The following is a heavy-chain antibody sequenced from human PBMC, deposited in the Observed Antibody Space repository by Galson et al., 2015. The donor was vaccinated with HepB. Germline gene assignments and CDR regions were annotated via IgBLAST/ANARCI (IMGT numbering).Heavy chain of an antibody. Sequence: SLRLSCAASGFTFRTYAMSWVRQAPGKGLEWVSGISGSGTDTYYADSVKGRFSISRDNSKNTLYLQMNSLRADDTAVYYCAKRGEMATTFSYYCARLTGVGYFDYWGQGIAVTVSS. V-gene: IGHV3-23*01. CDR1: GFTFRTYA. D-gene: IGHD5-24*01. J-gene: IGHJ4*02. CDR2: ISGSGTDT. CDR3: AKRGEMATTFSYYCARLTGVGYFDY.